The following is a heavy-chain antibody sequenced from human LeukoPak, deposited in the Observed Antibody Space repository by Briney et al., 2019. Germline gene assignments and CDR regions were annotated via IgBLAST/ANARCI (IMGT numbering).Heavy chain of an antibody. CDR2: IYHSGST. CDR1: GDSVSSGSSY. Sequence: SETLSLTCTVSGDSVSSGSSYWSWIRQPPGEGLQWLGYIYHSGSTNYNPSLKSRVTISVDTSKNQFSLKLSSVTTADTAVYYCARGSAWYFVYWGQGTLVTVSS. D-gene: IGHD6-19*01. V-gene: IGHV4-61*01. J-gene: IGHJ4*02. CDR3: ARGSAWYFVY.